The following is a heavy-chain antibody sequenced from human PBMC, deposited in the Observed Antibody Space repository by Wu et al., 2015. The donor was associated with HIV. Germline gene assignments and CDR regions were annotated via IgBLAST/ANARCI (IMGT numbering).Heavy chain of an antibody. V-gene: IGHV1-8*01. D-gene: IGHD3-22*01. CDR3: ARAYYYDYTGYHRADAFDI. CDR1: GYTFTSYD. CDR2: MNPKSGNT. Sequence: QVQLVQSGTEVKRPGASLKVSCKASGYTFTSYDINWVRQATGQGLEWMGWMNPKSGNTGYAQKFQGRVTMTRNTSITTAYMELRSLRSDDTAIYYCARAYYYDYTGYHRADAFDIWGQGTMVTVSS. J-gene: IGHJ3*02.